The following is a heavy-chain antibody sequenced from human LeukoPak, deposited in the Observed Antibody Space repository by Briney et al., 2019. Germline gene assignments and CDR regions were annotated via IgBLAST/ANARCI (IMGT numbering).Heavy chain of an antibody. V-gene: IGHV3-11*04. CDR2: ISGNANAI. D-gene: IGHD1-14*01. CDR1: GFTFSDYH. CDR3: ARGVENHFDY. J-gene: IGHJ4*02. Sequence: GGSLRLSCAASGFTFSDYHMSWIRQAPGKGLEWVSYISGNANAIYYRDSVKGRFTISRDNAKNSLYLQLHSLRVEDTAAYYCARGVENHFDYWGQGTLVTVSS.